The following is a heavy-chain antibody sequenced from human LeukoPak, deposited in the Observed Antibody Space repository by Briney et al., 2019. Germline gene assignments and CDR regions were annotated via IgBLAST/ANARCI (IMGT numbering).Heavy chain of an antibody. D-gene: IGHD6-19*01. Sequence: SGTLSLTCAVSGGSINSSHWWSWVRQSPGKGLEWIGSIYYSGSTYYNPSLKSRVTISVDTSKNQFSLKLSSVTAADTAVYYCARDSSGWYRWFDPWGQGTLVTVSS. CDR2: IYYSGST. J-gene: IGHJ5*02. V-gene: IGHV4-4*02. CDR1: GGSINSSHW. CDR3: ARDSSGWYRWFDP.